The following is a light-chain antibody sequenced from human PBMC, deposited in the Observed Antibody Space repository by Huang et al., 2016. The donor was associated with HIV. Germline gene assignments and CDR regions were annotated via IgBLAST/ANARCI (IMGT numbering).Light chain of an antibody. CDR1: QSIGSS. V-gene: IGKV6-21*01. CDR2: YVS. CDR3: HQSGSLPRT. J-gene: IGKJ1*01. Sequence: EIVLTQSPDFHSVTPKEKGTITCRASQSIGSSLHWYQQKPDQSPRLLIKYVSQSFSGVPSRFSGSGSGTDFTLTIDGLEAEDAATYYCHQSGSLPRTFGQGTKVEIK.